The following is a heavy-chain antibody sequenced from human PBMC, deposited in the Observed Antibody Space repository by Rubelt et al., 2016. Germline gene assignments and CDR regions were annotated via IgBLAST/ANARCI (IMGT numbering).Heavy chain of an antibody. D-gene: IGHD3-16*01. CDR1: GGRFSGCY. CDR2: IYYSGST. CDR3: ARRLMPSYYFAY. Sequence: QEQLKQWGAGLLEALETLSLTCAVYGGRFSGCYWSWIRQPQGKGLEWLGTIYYSGSTYYNPSLKRRVTISVHQSTNQFSLTLSPVPGADTALYYCARRLMPSYYFAYCGQGMPVTVSS. V-gene: IGHV4-34*01. J-gene: IGHJ4*02.